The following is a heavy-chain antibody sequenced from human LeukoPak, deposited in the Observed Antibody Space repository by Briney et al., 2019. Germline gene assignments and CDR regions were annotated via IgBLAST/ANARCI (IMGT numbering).Heavy chain of an antibody. V-gene: IGHV4-34*01. CDR2: IKHDRST. D-gene: IGHD2-15*01. CDR3: ARGFSGVVASD. CDR1: GGSFTGYY. J-gene: IGHJ4*02. Sequence: SETLSLTCAVYGGSFTGYYWSWIRQPPGKGLEWIGEIKHDRSTNYNPSLKGRVTMSLDTCKNQFSLNLNFVTAADTAVYYCARGFSGVVASDWGQGTLVTVSS.